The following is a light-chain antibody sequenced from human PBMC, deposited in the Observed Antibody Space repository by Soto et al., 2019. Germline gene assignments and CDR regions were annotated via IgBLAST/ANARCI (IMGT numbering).Light chain of an antibody. J-gene: IGKJ1*01. CDR2: AAS. CDR1: QSISHY. V-gene: IGKV1-39*01. CDR3: QQYNSYSPT. Sequence: DIQMTQSPSSLSASVGDRGTMACVASQSISHYLHWYQQKPGKAPNLLIYAASTLQSGVPSRFSGSGSGTDFTLTISSLQPDDFATYYCQQYNSYSPTFGQGTKV.